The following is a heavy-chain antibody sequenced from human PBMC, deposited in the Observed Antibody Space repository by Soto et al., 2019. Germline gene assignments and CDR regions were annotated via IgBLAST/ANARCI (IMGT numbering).Heavy chain of an antibody. CDR2: ISGYNGDT. D-gene: IGHD2-8*01. Sequence: ASVKVSFKASGYTFTRYGISWVRQAPGQGLEWMGWISGYNGDTNYAQKFQDRVSMTIDTSTGTAYMELRSLTSDDTAIYYCAKNGQPPYYYYGLDVWGQGTKVTFSS. V-gene: IGHV1-18*01. J-gene: IGHJ6*02. CDR3: AKNGQPPYYYYGLDV. CDR1: GYTFTRYG.